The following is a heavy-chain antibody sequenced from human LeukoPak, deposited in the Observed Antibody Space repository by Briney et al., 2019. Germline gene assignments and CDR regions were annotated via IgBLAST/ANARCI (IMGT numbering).Heavy chain of an antibody. CDR3: AREHTTGSSGYSRTEDY. CDR2: INHSGST. V-gene: IGHV4-34*01. J-gene: IGHJ4*02. Sequence: KPSETLSLTCAVYGGSFSGYYWSWIRQPPGKGLEWIGEINHSGSTYYNPSLKSRVTISVDTSKNQFSLKLSSVTAADTAVYYCAREHTTGSSGYSRTEDYWGQGTLVTVSS. CDR1: GGSFSGYY. D-gene: IGHD3-22*01.